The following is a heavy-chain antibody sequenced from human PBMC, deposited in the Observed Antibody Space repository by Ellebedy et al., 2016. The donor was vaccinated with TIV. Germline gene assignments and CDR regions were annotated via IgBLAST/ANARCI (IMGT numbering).Heavy chain of an antibody. CDR2: INHSGST. D-gene: IGHD4-17*01. Sequence: MPSETLSLTCAVYGGSFSGYYWSWIRQPPGKGLEWIGEINHSGSTNYKPSLKSRVTISVDMSKNQFSLKLSSVTAADTAVYYCARGGLMTTVTTGGGMDVWGQGTTVTVSS. J-gene: IGHJ6*02. CDR3: ARGGLMTTVTTGGGMDV. CDR1: GGSFSGYY. V-gene: IGHV4-34*01.